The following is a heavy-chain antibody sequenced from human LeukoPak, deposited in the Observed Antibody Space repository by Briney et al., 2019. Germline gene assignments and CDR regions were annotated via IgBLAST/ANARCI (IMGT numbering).Heavy chain of an antibody. CDR3: ARDSEYSSSFAFDI. CDR1: GFTFSSHW. D-gene: IGHD6-13*01. V-gene: IGHV3-7*01. CDR2: INQDGSER. Sequence: PGGSLTLSCAASGFTFSSHWMTWVRQAPGKGLEWVANINQDGSERYYVDSVKGRFTISRDNAKNSLYLQMNSLRAEDTAVYYCARDSEYSSSFAFDIWSQGTMVTVSS. J-gene: IGHJ3*02.